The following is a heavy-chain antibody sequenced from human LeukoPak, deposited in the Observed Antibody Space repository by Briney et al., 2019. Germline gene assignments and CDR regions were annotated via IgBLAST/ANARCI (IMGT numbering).Heavy chain of an antibody. CDR1: GFTFSNFA. V-gene: IGHV3-23*01. Sequence: GGSLRLSCAASGFTFSNFAMSWVRQAPGKGLEWVSVISDSGGATFYADSVKGRFTISRDNSKNTLYLQMNSLSAEDTAVYYCAKDTKRYDYWGQGTLVTVSS. CDR3: AKDTKRYDY. D-gene: IGHD2-8*01. J-gene: IGHJ4*02. CDR2: ISDSGGAT.